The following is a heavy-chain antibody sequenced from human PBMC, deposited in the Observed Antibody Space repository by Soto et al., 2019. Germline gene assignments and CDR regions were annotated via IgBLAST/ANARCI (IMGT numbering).Heavy chain of an antibody. Sequence: GGSLRLSCAASGFTFGSYWMHWARQAPGKGLVWVSRINSDGSSTSYADSVKGRFTISRDNAKNTLYLQMNSLRAEDTAVYYCARDHYYDSTDYWGQGTLVTVSS. CDR3: ARDHYYDSTDY. D-gene: IGHD3-22*01. V-gene: IGHV3-74*01. CDR2: INSDGSST. CDR1: GFTFGSYW. J-gene: IGHJ4*02.